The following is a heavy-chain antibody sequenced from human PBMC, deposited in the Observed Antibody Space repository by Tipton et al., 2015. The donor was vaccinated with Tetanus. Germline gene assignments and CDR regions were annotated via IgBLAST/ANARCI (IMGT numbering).Heavy chain of an antibody. CDR3: ASGSALDY. J-gene: IGHJ4*02. CDR2: ISSTTSYI. D-gene: IGHD6-25*01. V-gene: IGHV3-21*01. Sequence: SLRLSCEASGFQFSSYAMNWVRQAPGKGLEWVSSISSTTSYIYYADSVKGRFTISRDNAKNSLYLQMDSLRAEDTALYYCASGSALDYWGQGALVTVSS. CDR1: GFQFSSYA.